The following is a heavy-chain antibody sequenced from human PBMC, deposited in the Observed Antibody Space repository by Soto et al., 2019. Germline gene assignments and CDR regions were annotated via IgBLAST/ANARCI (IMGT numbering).Heavy chain of an antibody. J-gene: IGHJ4*02. CDR2: TYYRSKWYN. CDR3: ARGRLRYFDWLSDFDY. CDR1: GDRVSSNSAA. V-gene: IGHV6-1*01. D-gene: IGHD3-9*01. Sequence: QSQTLSLTCAISGDRVSSNSAAWNWIRQSPSRGLEWLGRTYYRSKWYNDYAVSVKSRITINPDTSKNQFSLQLNSVTPEDTAVYYCARGRLRYFDWLSDFDYWGQGTLVTVSS.